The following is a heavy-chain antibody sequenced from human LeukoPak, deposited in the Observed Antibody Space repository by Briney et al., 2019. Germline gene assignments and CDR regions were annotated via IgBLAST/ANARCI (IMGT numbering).Heavy chain of an antibody. V-gene: IGHV3-21*01. CDR3: ARRDDYGDY. J-gene: IGHJ4*02. Sequence: ETLSLTCTVSGASTSSYYWSWIRQPPGKGLEWVSSISSSSSYIYYADSVKGRFTISRDNAKNSLYLQMNSLRAEDTAVYYCARRDDYGDYWGQGTLVTVSS. CDR2: ISSSSSYI. CDR1: GASTSSYY.